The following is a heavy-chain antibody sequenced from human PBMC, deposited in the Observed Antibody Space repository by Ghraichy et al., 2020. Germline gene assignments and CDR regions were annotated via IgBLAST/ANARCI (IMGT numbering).Heavy chain of an antibody. J-gene: IGHJ4*02. Sequence: GGSLRLSCAGSGFSFSDHYMDWVRQAPGTGLEWVGRSRNKANGYTTEYAASVKGGFTISRDDSKNSVYLQMSSLKTEDTAVYYCTGGRRGDTSGYINYWGQGTLVTVSS. CDR2: SRNKANGYTT. V-gene: IGHV3-72*01. CDR1: GFSFSDHY. D-gene: IGHD3-22*01. CDR3: TGGRRGDTSGYINY.